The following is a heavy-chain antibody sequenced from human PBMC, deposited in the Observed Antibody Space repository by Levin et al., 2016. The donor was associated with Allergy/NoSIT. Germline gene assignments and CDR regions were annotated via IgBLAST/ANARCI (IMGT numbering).Heavy chain of an antibody. Sequence: ASVKVSCKTSGYTFTGYYIHWVRRAPGQGLEWVGWIDPSKGATEYAPKFQARVTMTSDTLISTAYMELSGLTSDDTAMYYCARWGGTTFGVLTGLYDYWGQGTLVTVSS. D-gene: IGHD3-3*01. V-gene: IGHV1-2*02. CDR3: ARWGGTTFGVLTGLYDY. CDR1: GYTFTGYY. CDR2: IDPSKGAT. J-gene: IGHJ4*02.